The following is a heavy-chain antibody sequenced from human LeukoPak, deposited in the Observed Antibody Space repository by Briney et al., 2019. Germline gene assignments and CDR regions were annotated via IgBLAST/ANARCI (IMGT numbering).Heavy chain of an antibody. V-gene: IGHV3-30*03. J-gene: IGHJ4*02. CDR1: GFTFSSYG. D-gene: IGHD6-13*01. CDR3: AREVYVFSSLSYLDY. Sequence: GGSLRLSCAASGFTFSSYGMHWVRQAPGKGLEWVAVISYDGSNKYYADSVKGRFTISRDNSKNTLYLQMNSLRAEDTAVYYCAREVYVFSSLSYLDYWGQGTLVTVSS. CDR2: ISYDGSNK.